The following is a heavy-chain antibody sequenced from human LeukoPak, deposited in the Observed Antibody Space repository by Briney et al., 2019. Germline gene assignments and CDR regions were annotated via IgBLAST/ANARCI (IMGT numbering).Heavy chain of an antibody. Sequence: GGSLGLSCAASGFTFNTYAMHWVRQPPGKGLEWVALISYDGSNTYYADSVKGRFTISRDNSKNTLFPQMNSLRAEDTAVYYCVKGGYSYGPFDYWGQGTLVTVSS. CDR1: GFTFNTYA. V-gene: IGHV3-30-3*01. D-gene: IGHD5-18*01. CDR2: ISYDGSNT. J-gene: IGHJ4*02. CDR3: VKGGYSYGPFDY.